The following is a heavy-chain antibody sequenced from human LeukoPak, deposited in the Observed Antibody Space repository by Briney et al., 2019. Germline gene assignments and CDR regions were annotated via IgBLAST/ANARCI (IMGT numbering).Heavy chain of an antibody. CDR2: IYSAGST. CDR1: GFTVSSNY. D-gene: IGHD3-10*01. CDR3: ARVHGSGSYGGWFDP. J-gene: IGHJ5*02. V-gene: IGHV3-66*01. Sequence: GGSLRLSCAASGFTVSSNYMSWVRQAPGKGLEWVSVIYSAGSTYYADSVKGRFTISRDNSKNTVYLQMNSLRAEDTAMYYCARVHGSGSYGGWFDPWGQGTLVTVSS.